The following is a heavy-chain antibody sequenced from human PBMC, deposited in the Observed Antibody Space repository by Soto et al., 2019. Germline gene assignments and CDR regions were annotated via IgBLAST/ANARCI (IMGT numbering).Heavy chain of an antibody. CDR2: IWYDGSNK. CDR3: AREGSQYYYAGSGYRGTLNLYYYYGMEV. D-gene: IGHD3-22*01. Sequence: GGSLRLSCAASGFTFSSYGMHWVRQAPGKGLEWVAVIWYDGSNKYYADSVKGRFTISRDNSKNTLYLQMNSLRAEDTAVYYCAREGSQYYYAGSGYRGTLNLYYYYGMEVWGQGTTVTVSS. CDR1: GFTFSSYG. V-gene: IGHV3-33*01. J-gene: IGHJ6*02.